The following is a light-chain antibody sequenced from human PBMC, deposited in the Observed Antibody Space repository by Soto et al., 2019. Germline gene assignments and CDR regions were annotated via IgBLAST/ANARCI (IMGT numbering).Light chain of an antibody. CDR1: NIGGKS. Sequence: SYELTQTSSVSVAPGQTARISCGGNNIGGKSVHWYQQKPGQAPVVVVYDDSDRPSGIPERFSGSNSGNTATLTISRVEAGDEADYHCQVWDDNSDHHVFXTGTKGTVL. J-gene: IGLJ1*01. V-gene: IGLV3-21*02. CDR2: DDS. CDR3: QVWDDNSDHHV.